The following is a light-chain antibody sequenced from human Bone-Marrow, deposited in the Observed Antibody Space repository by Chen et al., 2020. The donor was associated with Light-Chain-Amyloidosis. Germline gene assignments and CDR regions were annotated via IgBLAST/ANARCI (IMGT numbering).Light chain of an antibody. CDR3: QVWDRSSDRPV. CDR2: DDS. CDR1: NIGSTS. V-gene: IGLV3-21*02. J-gene: IGLJ3*02. Sequence: SYVLTQPSSVSVAPGQTATISCGGTNIGSTSVHWYQQPPGQAPLLVVYDDSDRPSGIPGRLSGSNSGNTATLTISRVEAGDEADYYCQVWDRSSDRPVFGGGTKLTVL.